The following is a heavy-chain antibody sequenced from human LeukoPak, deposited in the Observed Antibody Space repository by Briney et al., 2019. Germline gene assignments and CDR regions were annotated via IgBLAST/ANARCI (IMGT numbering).Heavy chain of an antibody. Sequence: NPSETLSLTCTVSGGSISHYYWSWIRQSPGKGLEWIGYIYYSGTTNYNPSLKSRVTISVDTSRNQFSLQLRSVTAADTAVYYCAREDPQTTVPEGMDVWGQGTTVIASS. V-gene: IGHV4-59*01. CDR2: IYYSGTT. CDR3: AREDPQTTVPEGMDV. J-gene: IGHJ6*02. D-gene: IGHD4-17*01. CDR1: GGSISHYY.